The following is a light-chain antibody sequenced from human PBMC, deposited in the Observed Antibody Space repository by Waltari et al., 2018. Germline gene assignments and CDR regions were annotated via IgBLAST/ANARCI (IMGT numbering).Light chain of an antibody. Sequence: QSALTQPASVSGSPGQSITISCTGTSSDVGGYNYVSWYQHHPGKAPKLMIYDVSNRPSGVSTRFSGSKSGNTASLTISGLQAEDEADYYCSSQSSNSTVVFGGGTRLTVL. CDR2: DVS. J-gene: IGLJ2*01. CDR1: SSDVGGYNY. CDR3: SSQSSNSTVV. V-gene: IGLV2-14*03.